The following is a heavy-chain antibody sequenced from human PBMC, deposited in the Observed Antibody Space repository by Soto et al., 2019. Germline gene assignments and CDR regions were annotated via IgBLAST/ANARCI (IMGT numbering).Heavy chain of an antibody. CDR3: ARDRLGSGYYYYGMDV. CDR2: ISAYNGNT. V-gene: IGHV1-18*04. J-gene: IGHJ6*02. D-gene: IGHD6-25*01. Sequence: QVQLVQSGAEVKKPGASVKVSCKASGYTFTSYGISWVRQAPGQGLEWMGWISAYNGNTNYAQKLQGRVTMNTDTSTSTAYMELRSLRSDDTAVYYCARDRLGSGYYYYGMDVWGQGTTVTVSS. CDR1: GYTFTSYG.